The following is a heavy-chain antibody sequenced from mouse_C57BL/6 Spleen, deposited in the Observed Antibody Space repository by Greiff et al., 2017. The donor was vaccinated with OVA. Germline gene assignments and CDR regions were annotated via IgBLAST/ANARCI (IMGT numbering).Heavy chain of an antibody. V-gene: IGHV1-78*01. CDR3: ARSEWLLRQYFDV. Sequence: QVQLQQSDAELVKPGASVKLSCKVSGYTFTDHTIHWMKQRPEQGLDWIGYIYPRDGSTKYNEKFKGKATLTADKSSSKAYLQLISRTSDDAAVYFCARSEWLLRQYFDVWGTGTTVTVSS. J-gene: IGHJ1*03. D-gene: IGHD2-3*01. CDR2: IYPRDGST. CDR1: GYTFTDHT.